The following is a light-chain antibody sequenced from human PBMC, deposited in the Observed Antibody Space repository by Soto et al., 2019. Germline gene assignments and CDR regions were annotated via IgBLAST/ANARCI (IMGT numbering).Light chain of an antibody. J-gene: IGKJ5*01. CDR2: GAS. CDR1: HSVSGTY. Sequence: EMVLTQSPGTLSSSPGERATLSGRASHSVSGTYLAWYQQKPGQPPRLLIYGASSRATGIPDRFSGSGSGTDFTLTITRLESEDFAVYYCQQYGSSPVTFGQGTRLDIK. V-gene: IGKV3-20*01. CDR3: QQYGSSPVT.